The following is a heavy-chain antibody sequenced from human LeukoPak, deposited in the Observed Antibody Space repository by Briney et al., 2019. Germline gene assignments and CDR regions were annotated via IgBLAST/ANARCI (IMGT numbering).Heavy chain of an antibody. J-gene: IGHJ4*02. V-gene: IGHV3-21*01. CDR3: ARVSCSGGSCYIFDY. Sequence: GGSLRLSCAASGFTFSSYSMNWVRQAPGKGLEWVSSISSSSSYIYYADSVKGRFTISGDNAKNSLYLQMNSLRAEDTAVYYCARVSCSGGSCYIFDYWGQGTLVTVSS. CDR1: GFTFSSYS. CDR2: ISSSSSYI. D-gene: IGHD2-15*01.